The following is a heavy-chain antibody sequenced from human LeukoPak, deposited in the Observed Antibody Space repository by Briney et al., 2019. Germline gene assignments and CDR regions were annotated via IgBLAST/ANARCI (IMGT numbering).Heavy chain of an antibody. CDR3: ARGRVIAVAGTRWFDP. CDR2: INHSGST. D-gene: IGHD6-19*01. CDR1: GGSFSGYY. Sequence: SETLSLTCAVSGGSFSGYYWSWIRQPPGKGLEWIGEINHSGSTNYNPSLKSRVTISVDTSKNQFSLKLSSVTAADTAVYYCARGRVIAVAGTRWFDPWGQGTLVTVSS. J-gene: IGHJ5*02. V-gene: IGHV4-34*01.